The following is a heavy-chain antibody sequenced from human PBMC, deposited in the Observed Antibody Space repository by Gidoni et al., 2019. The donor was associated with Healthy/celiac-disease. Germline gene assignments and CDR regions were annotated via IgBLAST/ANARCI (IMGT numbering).Heavy chain of an antibody. CDR3: ARGVLRFLEWLPEGMDV. J-gene: IGHJ6*02. Sequence: QVQLQESGPGLVKPSETLSLTCTVPGGSISSYYWSWIRQPPGKGLEWIGYIYYSGSTNYNPSLKSRVTISVDTSKNQFSLKLSSLTAADTAVYYCARGVLRFLEWLPEGMDVWGQGTTVTVSS. D-gene: IGHD3-3*01. CDR2: IYYSGST. CDR1: GGSISSYY. V-gene: IGHV4-59*01.